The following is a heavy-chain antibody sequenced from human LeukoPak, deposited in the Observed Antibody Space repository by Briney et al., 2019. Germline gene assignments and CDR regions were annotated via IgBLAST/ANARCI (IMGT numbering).Heavy chain of an antibody. CDR2: INWNGGST. CDR3: ARVRYCRSPRCYDYYMEV. J-gene: IGHJ6*03. CDR1: GFTFDDYG. Sequence: GGALRLSCAASGFTFDDYGMSWVRQAPGKGLEGVSGINWNGGSTGYAASVKGRFTISRDTAKNSLYLHMNSLRAEDTALYSCARVRYCRSPRCYDYYMEVWGNGNTVTVSS. V-gene: IGHV3-20*04. D-gene: IGHD2-2*01.